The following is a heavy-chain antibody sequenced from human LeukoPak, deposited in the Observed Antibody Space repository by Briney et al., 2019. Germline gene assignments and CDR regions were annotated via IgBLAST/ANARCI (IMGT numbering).Heavy chain of an antibody. CDR1: GGSISSYY. CDR3: ARFLGTGPEDVDWFDP. D-gene: IGHD7-27*01. CDR2: IYYSGST. J-gene: IGHJ5*02. Sequence: PSETLSLTCTVSGGSISSYYWSWIRQPPGTGLEWIGYIYYSGSTNYNPSLKSRVTISVDTSKNQFSLKLSSVTAADTAVYYCARFLGTGPEDVDWFDPWGQGTLVTVSS. V-gene: IGHV4-59*01.